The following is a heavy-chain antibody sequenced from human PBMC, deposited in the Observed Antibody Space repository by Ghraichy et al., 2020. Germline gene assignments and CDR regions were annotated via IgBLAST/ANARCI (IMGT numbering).Heavy chain of an antibody. V-gene: IGHV3-30*02. J-gene: IGHJ4*02. CDR1: GFSFSSYI. Sequence: GGSLRLSCAASGFSFSSYIMHWVRQAPGKGLEWVAFIRYDGSNKYYADSVKGRFTISRDNSKNTLYLQMNSLRAEDTAVYYCANLAAAGTLRLLYWDQGNLVLVTS. CDR3: ANLAAAGTLRLLY. CDR2: IRYDGSNK. D-gene: IGHD6-13*01.